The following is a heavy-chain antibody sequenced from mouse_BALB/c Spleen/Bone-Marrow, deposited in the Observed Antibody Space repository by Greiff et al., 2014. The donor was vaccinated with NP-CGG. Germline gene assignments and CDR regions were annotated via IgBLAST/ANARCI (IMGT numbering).Heavy chain of an antibody. Sequence: EVQRVESGAELVKPGASVKLSCTASGFNIKDTYMHWVKQRPEQGLEWIGSIDPANGNIKYDPKFQGKATITADTSSNTAYLQLSSLTSEDTAVYYCAPYYYGRWFANWGQGTLVTVSA. J-gene: IGHJ3*01. CDR2: IDPANGNI. V-gene: IGHV14-3*02. CDR3: APYYYGRWFAN. D-gene: IGHD1-1*01. CDR1: GFNIKDTY.